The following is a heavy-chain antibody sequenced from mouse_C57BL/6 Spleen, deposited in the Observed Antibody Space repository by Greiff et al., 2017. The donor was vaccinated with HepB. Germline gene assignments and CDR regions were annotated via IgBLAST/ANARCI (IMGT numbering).Heavy chain of an antibody. Sequence: EVQGVESGGGLVKPGGSLKLSCAASGFTFSSYAMSWVRQTPEKRLEWVATISDGGSYTYYPDNVKGRFTISRDNAKNNLYLQMSHLKSEDTAMYYCARGDSSGYYFDYWGQGTTLTVSS. D-gene: IGHD3-2*02. CDR1: GFTFSSYA. V-gene: IGHV5-4*01. CDR2: ISDGGSYT. CDR3: ARGDSSGYYFDY. J-gene: IGHJ2*01.